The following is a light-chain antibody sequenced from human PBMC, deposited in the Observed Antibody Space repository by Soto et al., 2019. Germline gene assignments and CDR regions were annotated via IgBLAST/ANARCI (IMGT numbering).Light chain of an antibody. V-gene: IGKV3-11*01. CDR2: DAS. J-gene: IGKJ4*01. CDR3: QQRSNWT. Sequence: EIMLTQSPATLSLCPGERATLSCRASQSVSSYLAWYQQKPGQAPRLLIYDASNRATGIPARFSGSGSGTDFTLTISSLEPEDFAVYYCQQRSNWTFGGGTKVEIK. CDR1: QSVSSY.